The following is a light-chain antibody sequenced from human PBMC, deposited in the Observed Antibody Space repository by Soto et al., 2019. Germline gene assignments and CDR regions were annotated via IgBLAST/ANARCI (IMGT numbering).Light chain of an antibody. Sequence: ELVLTPSPGTLSLSPGEGATLSWRASQTVRNNYLAWYQQKPGQAPRLLIYDESSRATGIPDRFSGGGSGTDLNLTISRLEPEDFAVYYCQKFSSYPLTFGGGTKVDIK. CDR1: QTVRNNY. J-gene: IGKJ4*01. CDR2: DES. V-gene: IGKV3-20*01. CDR3: QKFSSYPLT.